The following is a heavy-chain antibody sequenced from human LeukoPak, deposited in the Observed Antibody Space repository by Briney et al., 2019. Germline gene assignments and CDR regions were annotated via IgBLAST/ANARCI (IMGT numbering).Heavy chain of an antibody. D-gene: IGHD3-22*01. CDR1: GGSFSGYY. CDR3: ARGPNTAMIVVVTFDY. J-gene: IGHJ4*02. Sequence: PSETLSLTCAVYGGSFSGYYWSWIRQPPGKGLEWIGEINHSGSTNYNPSLKSRVTISVDTSKNQFSLKLSSVTAADTAVYYCARGPNTAMIVVVTFDYWGQGTLVTVSS. V-gene: IGHV4-34*01. CDR2: INHSGST.